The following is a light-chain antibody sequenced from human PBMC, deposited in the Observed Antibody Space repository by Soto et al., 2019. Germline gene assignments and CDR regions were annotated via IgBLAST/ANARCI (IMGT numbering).Light chain of an antibody. V-gene: IGKV3-15*01. CDR2: GAS. J-gene: IGKJ3*01. CDR1: QSVSTN. Sequence: EIVMTQSPATLSVSPGERATLACRASQSVSTNLAWYQQKPGQAPRLLIYGASTRATGFPARFSGSGSGTEFTLTISSLQSEDFAVYYCQQYNNWPPVTFGPGTKVDI. CDR3: QQYNNWPPVT.